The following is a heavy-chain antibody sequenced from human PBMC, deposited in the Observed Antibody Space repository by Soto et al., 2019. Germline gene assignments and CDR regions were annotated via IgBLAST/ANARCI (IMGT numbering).Heavy chain of an antibody. J-gene: IGHJ4*02. Sequence: PGESLKISCEGSGYSLTTHWINWVRQMPGKGLEWMGRIDPSQSYTNYSPSFQGQVTISADKSISTAYLQWSSLKASDTAMYYCASPVDTAMAYKNWGQGTLVTVSS. CDR3: ASPVDTAMAYKN. CDR1: GYSLTTHW. CDR2: IDPSQSYT. D-gene: IGHD5-18*01. V-gene: IGHV5-10-1*04.